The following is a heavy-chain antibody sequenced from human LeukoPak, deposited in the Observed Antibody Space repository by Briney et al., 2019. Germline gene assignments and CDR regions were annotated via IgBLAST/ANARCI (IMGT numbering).Heavy chain of an antibody. CDR3: ARVRFVVTPRPSNWFDP. D-gene: IGHD2-21*02. Sequence: ASVKVSCKASGGTFSSYAINWVRQATGQGLEWMGWMSPNSGNTGYAQKFLGRVTMTRNTSISTAYMELSSLRSEDTAVYYCARVRFVVTPRPSNWFDPWGQGTLVTVSS. J-gene: IGHJ5*02. CDR2: MSPNSGNT. V-gene: IGHV1-8*02. CDR1: GGTFSSYA.